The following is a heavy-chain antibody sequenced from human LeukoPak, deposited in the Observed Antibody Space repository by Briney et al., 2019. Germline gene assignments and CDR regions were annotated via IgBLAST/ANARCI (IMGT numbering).Heavy chain of an antibody. J-gene: IGHJ4*02. Sequence: SETLSLTCTVSGGSISSSSYYWGWIRQPPGKGLEWIGSIYYSGSTYYNPSLKSRVTISVDTSKNQFSLKLSSVTAADTAVYYCARGASLWFGATFDYWGQGTLVTVSS. D-gene: IGHD3-10*01. CDR2: IYYSGST. CDR3: ARGASLWFGATFDY. CDR1: GGSISSSSYY. V-gene: IGHV4-39*07.